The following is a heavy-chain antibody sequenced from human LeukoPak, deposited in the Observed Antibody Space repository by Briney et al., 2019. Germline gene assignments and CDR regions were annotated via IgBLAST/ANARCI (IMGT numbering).Heavy chain of an antibody. CDR1: GFTFNTHN. Sequence: PGGSLRLSCAAAGFTFNTHNMNWVRQAPGKGLEWVSSISTSSNYIYYADSVKGRFTISRDNAKNSLYLRMNSLRAEDTAVYYCARGDSGGWSSYLLHWGQGTLVTVSS. CDR2: ISTSSNYI. V-gene: IGHV3-21*01. D-gene: IGHD6-19*01. J-gene: IGHJ1*01. CDR3: ARGDSGGWSSYLLH.